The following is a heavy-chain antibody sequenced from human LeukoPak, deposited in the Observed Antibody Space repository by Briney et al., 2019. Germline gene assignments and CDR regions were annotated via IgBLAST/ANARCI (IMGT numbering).Heavy chain of an antibody. CDR2: TNPYSGGT. CDR1: GYTFIDYY. D-gene: IGHD6-13*01. J-gene: IGHJ4*02. V-gene: IGHV1-2*02. CDR3: ARGGDRIAAAATFDY. Sequence: GASVRVSCKASGYTFIDYYIHWVRQAPGQGLEWMGWTNPYSGGTNYAQSFQGRVTMTRDTSIATAYMELSRLRSNDTAVYYCARGGDRIAAAATFDYWGQGTLVTVSS.